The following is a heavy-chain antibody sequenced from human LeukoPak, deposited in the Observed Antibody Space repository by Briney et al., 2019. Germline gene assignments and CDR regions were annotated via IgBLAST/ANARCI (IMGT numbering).Heavy chain of an antibody. CDR1: GYTFTKYG. V-gene: IGHV1-18*04. Sequence: ASVEVSCKASGYTFTKYGISWVRQAPGQGLEWMGWINTMNGNTNYAQKFQGRVTVTIDTSTSTAHMELRSLRYDDTAVYYCARALGDEAYWGQGTLVTVSS. J-gene: IGHJ4*02. CDR2: INTMNGNT. CDR3: ARALGDEAY. D-gene: IGHD3-16*01.